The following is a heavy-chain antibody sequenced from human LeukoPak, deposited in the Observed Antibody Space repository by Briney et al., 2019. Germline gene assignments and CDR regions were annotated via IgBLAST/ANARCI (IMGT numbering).Heavy chain of an antibody. V-gene: IGHV1-46*01. D-gene: IGHD6-13*01. Sequence: ASVKVSCKASGYTFTSYYMHWVRQAPGQGLEWMGIINPSGGSTSYAQKFQGRVTMTTDTSTSTAYMELRTLRSDDTAVYYCARLARAGLKFDYWGQGTLVTVSS. CDR1: GYTFTSYY. CDR3: ARLARAGLKFDY. CDR2: INPSGGST. J-gene: IGHJ4*02.